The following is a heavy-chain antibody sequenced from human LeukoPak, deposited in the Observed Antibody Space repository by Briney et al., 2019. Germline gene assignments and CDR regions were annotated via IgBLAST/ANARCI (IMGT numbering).Heavy chain of an antibody. Sequence: ASVKLSCKASGYTFTIYGISWVRQAPGQGLEWMGWISAYNGNTNYAQKLQGRVTMTTDTSTSTAYMELRSLRSDDTAVYYCARRSDIVATIDFDYWGQGTLVTVSS. CDR3: ARRSDIVATIDFDY. CDR2: ISAYNGNT. V-gene: IGHV1-18*01. J-gene: IGHJ4*02. CDR1: GYTFTIYG. D-gene: IGHD5-12*01.